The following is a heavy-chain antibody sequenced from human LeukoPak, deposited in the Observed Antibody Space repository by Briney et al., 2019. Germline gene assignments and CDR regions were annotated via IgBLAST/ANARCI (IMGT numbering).Heavy chain of an antibody. CDR2: INHSGST. V-gene: IGHV4-34*01. Sequence: SETLSLTCAVYGGSFSGYYWSWIRQPPGKGLEWIGEINHSGSTNYNPSLKSRVTISVDTFKNQFSLKLSSVTAADTAVYYCARYVVVAATSAPHFDYWGQGTLVTVSS. J-gene: IGHJ4*02. CDR1: GGSFSGYY. CDR3: ARYVVVAATSAPHFDY. D-gene: IGHD2-15*01.